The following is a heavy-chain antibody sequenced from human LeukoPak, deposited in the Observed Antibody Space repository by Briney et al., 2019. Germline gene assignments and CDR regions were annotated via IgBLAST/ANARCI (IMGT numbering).Heavy chain of an antibody. V-gene: IGHV3-21*01. D-gene: IGHD6-19*01. J-gene: IGHJ4*02. CDR1: GFTFGSYS. CDR3: ARDHRQYSSGWYSGFFDY. CDR2: ICSSSSYI. Sequence: GGSLRLSCAASGFTFGSYSMNWVRQAPGKGLEWVSSICSSSSYIYYADSVKSRFTISRDNAKNSLYLQMNSLRAEDTAVYYCARDHRQYSSGWYSGFFDYWGQGTLVTVSS.